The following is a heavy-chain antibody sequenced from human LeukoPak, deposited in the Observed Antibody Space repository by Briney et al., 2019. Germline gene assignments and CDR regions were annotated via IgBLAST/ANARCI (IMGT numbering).Heavy chain of an antibody. V-gene: IGHV3-48*03. D-gene: IGHD3-10*01. CDR3: ARGGGSGSYYRLGYYYYMDV. CDR1: GFTFSSYE. Sequence: PGGSLRLSCAASGFTFSSYEMNWVRQAPGKGLEWVSYISSSGSTIYYADSVKGRFTISRDNAKNSLYLQMNGLRAEDTAVYYCARGGGSGSYYRLGYYYYMDVWGKGTTVTVSS. J-gene: IGHJ6*03. CDR2: ISSSGSTI.